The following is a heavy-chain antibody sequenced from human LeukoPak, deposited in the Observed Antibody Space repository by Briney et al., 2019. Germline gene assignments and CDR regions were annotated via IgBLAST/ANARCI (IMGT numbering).Heavy chain of an antibody. D-gene: IGHD6-13*01. V-gene: IGHV1-69*04. CDR2: IIPTLGIA. Sequence: SVKVSCKASGGTFSSYAISWVRQAPGQGLEWMGRIIPTLGIANYAQKFQGRVTITADKSTSTAYMELSSLRSEDTAVYYCAREGIAAAGYYFDYWGQGTLVTVSS. CDR1: GGTFSSYA. J-gene: IGHJ4*02. CDR3: AREGIAAAGYYFDY.